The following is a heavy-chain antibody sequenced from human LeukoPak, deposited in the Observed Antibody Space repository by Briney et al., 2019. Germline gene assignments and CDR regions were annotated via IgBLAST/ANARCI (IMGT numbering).Heavy chain of an antibody. Sequence: GGSLRLSCVASGFTFTSDAMNWVRQAPGKGLEWVSSTVSRGTTQYADSVKGRFTISRDNAKNSLYLQMNSLRAEDTAVYYCARATYYDILTGYSGGYYGMDVWGQGTTVTVSS. CDR1: GFTFTSDA. D-gene: IGHD3-9*01. J-gene: IGHJ6*02. CDR2: TVSRGTT. CDR3: ARATYYDILTGYSGGYYGMDV. V-gene: IGHV3-21*04.